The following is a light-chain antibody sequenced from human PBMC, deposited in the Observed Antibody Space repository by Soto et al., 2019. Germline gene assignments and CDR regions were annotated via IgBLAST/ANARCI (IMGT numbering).Light chain of an antibody. CDR1: QNVLYYSNNKNY. CDR2: WAS. CDR3: QQYYSIPLT. Sequence: DIVMTQSPDSLAVSLGERATINCKSSQNVLYYSNNKNYLAWYQQKPGQPPKLLIYWASTRESGVPDRFSGSGSGTDFTLTISSLQAEDVAVYYCQQYYSIPLTFGGGTKVDIK. V-gene: IGKV4-1*01. J-gene: IGKJ4*01.